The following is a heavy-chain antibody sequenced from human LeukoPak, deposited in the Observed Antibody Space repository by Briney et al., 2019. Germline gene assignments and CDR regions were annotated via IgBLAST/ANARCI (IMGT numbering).Heavy chain of an antibody. CDR1: GFTFSSYA. V-gene: IGHV3-23*01. J-gene: IGHJ6*02. D-gene: IGHD3-22*01. CDR2: ISGSGGST. CDR3: AKVMGLLSYYYYYGMDV. Sequence: GGSLRLSCAASGFTFSSYAMSWVRQAPGKGLEWVSAISGSGGSTYYADSVKGRFAVSRDNSKNTLYLQMNSLRAEDTAVYYCAKVMGLLSYYYYYGMDVWGQGATVTVSS.